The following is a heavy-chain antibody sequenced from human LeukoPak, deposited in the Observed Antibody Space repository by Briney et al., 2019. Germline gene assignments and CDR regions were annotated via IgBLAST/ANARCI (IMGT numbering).Heavy chain of an antibody. D-gene: IGHD2-15*01. CDR3: ARGAGYCSGGSCYSRYYYYGMDV. V-gene: IGHV3-9*01. CDR1: GFTFDDYA. J-gene: IGHJ6*02. CDR2: ISWNSGSI. Sequence: PGGSLRLSCAASGFTFDDYAMHWVRQAPGKGLEWVSGISWNSGSIGYADSVKGRFTISRDNAKNSLYLQMNSLRAEDTAVYYCARGAGYCSGGSCYSRYYYYGMDVWGQGTTVTVSS.